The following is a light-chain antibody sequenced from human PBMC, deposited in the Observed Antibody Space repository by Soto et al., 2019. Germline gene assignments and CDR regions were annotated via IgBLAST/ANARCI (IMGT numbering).Light chain of an antibody. CDR3: QQYGTSPRT. Sequence: EIVLTQSPGTLSLSPGERATLSCRASQSVRSSYLAWYQQKLGQAPRLLIYGVSNRATGIPDRFSGSGSGTDFTLTISRLESEEFAVYYCQQYGTSPRTFGQGTKVDIK. J-gene: IGKJ1*01. CDR1: QSVRSSY. V-gene: IGKV3-20*01. CDR2: GVS.